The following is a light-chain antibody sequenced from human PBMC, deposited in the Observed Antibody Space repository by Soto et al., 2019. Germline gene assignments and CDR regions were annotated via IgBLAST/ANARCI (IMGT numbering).Light chain of an antibody. J-gene: IGLJ3*02. CDR3: GAWEDGLDEGA. CDR1: YSNIGHHD. V-gene: IGLV1-51*01. CDR2: GND. Sequence: QSVLPQPPSVSEAPGQTVTISCSGSYSNIGHHDVSWYQQVPVTAHKLVISGNDKRPSGIPDRFPGYKSGSSATLVITGLQTGEEAVYYCGAWEDGLDEGAFGGGTKLTVL.